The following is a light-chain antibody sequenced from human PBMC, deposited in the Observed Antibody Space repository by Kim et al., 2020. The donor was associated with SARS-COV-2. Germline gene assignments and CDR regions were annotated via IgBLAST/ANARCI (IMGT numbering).Light chain of an antibody. CDR1: QSVNNNY. V-gene: IGKV3-20*01. CDR2: GAS. J-gene: IGKJ2*01. CDR3: QQYGSSPLYT. Sequence: IVLTQSPGTLSLSPGERATLSCRASQSVNNNYIAWYQQKPGQAPRLLIYGASSRATGVPDRFSGSGSGTDFTLTVSRLEPEDFAVYFCQQYGSSPLYTFGQGTKVEI.